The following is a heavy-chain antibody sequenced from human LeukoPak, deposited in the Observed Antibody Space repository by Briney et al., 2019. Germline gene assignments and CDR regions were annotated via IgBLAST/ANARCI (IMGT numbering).Heavy chain of an antibody. CDR3: ANAPVTTCRGAYCYPFDY. D-gene: IGHD2-21*01. V-gene: IGHV3-48*03. CDR1: GFTFSSYE. J-gene: IGHJ4*02. Sequence: PGGSLRLSCAASGFTFSSYEMNWVRQAPGKGLEWVSYISSSGSTIYYADSVKGRFTISRDSSKNTLFLQMNRLRPEDAAVYYCANAPVTTCRGAYCYPFDYWGQGTLVTVSS. CDR2: ISSSGSTI.